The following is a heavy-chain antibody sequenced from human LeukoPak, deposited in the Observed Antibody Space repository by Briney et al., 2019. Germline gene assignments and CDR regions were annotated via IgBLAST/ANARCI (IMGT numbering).Heavy chain of an antibody. J-gene: IGHJ4*02. CDR2: ISSSSSYT. V-gene: IGHV3-11*06. CDR1: GFTFSDYY. Sequence: AGGSLRLSCAASGFTFSDYYMSWIRQAPGKGLEWVSYISSSSSYTNYADSVKGRVTISRDNAKNSLYLQMNSLRAEDTAVYYCARVKGPKRSAGDYWGQGTLVTVSS. D-gene: IGHD6-19*01. CDR3: ARVKGPKRSAGDY.